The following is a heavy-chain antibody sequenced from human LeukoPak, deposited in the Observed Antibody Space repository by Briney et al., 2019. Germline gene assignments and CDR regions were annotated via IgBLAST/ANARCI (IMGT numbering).Heavy chain of an antibody. J-gene: IGHJ3*02. V-gene: IGHV1-46*01. CDR1: GHTFAKFY. D-gene: IGHD3-16*01. Sequence: ASVKVSCKASGHTFAKFYIHWVRQAPGQGLEWMGIINPSGGTTGYAQKFQGRVSMTRDTSTSTVYMELSSLRSEDTAVYYCARDNRGERTPGWGYGGFDIWGQGTMVSVSS. CDR2: INPSGGTT. CDR3: ARDNRGERTPGWGYGGFDI.